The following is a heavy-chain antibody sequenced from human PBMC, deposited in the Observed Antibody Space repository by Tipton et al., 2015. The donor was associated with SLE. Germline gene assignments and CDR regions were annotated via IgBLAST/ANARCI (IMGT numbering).Heavy chain of an antibody. D-gene: IGHD6-19*01. J-gene: IGHJ4*02. V-gene: IGHV3-53*01. Sequence: QLVQSGGGLVQPGGSLRLSCAASGFTVSSNYMSWVRQAPGKGLEWVSVIYGGGSTNYADSVKGRFTISRDNSKNTLYLQMNSLRAEDTAVYYCASPPHIAVAGTRRYFDYWGQGTLVTVSS. CDR1: GFTVSSNY. CDR3: ASPPHIAVAGTRRYFDY. CDR2: IYGGGST.